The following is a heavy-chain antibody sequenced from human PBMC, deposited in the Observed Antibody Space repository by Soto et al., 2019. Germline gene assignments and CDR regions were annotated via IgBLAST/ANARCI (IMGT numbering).Heavy chain of an antibody. J-gene: IGHJ3*02. CDR2: ITPFNGNT. Sequence: SVKVSCKASGYTFTYRYLHWVRQAPGQALEWMGWITPFNGNTNYAQKFQDRVTITRDRSMSTAYTELSSLRSEDTAMYYCASTAYYDLWSGSPRLAFDIWGQGTMVTVSS. CDR3: ASTAYYDLWSGSPRLAFDI. V-gene: IGHV1-45*02. D-gene: IGHD3-3*01. CDR1: GYTFTYRY.